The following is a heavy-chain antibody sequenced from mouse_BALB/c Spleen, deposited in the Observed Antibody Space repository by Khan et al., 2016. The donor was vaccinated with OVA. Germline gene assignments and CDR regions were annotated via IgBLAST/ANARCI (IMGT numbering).Heavy chain of an antibody. CDR3: ARGAGTTYGMDY. CDR1: GYTFSSYW. D-gene: IGHD2-12*01. CDR2: ILPGRNNS. Sequence: QVQLKQSGAELMKPGASVKISCKATGYTFSSYWIEWVKQRPGHGLEWIGEILPGRNNSKYNEKFKGKATFTADTSSNIAYMQLSSLTSEDSAVYYCARGAGTTYGMDYWGQGTSVTVSS. V-gene: IGHV1-9*01. J-gene: IGHJ4*01.